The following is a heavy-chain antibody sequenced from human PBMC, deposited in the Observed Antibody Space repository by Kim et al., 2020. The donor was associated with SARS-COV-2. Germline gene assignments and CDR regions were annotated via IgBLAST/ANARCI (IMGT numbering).Heavy chain of an antibody. Sequence: PSLKSRVTQSVATSKNQFSLKLSSVTAADTAVYYCARARITMIVVVMEFDYWGQGTLVTVSS. D-gene: IGHD3-22*01. J-gene: IGHJ4*02. CDR3: ARARITMIVVVMEFDY. V-gene: IGHV4-31*02.